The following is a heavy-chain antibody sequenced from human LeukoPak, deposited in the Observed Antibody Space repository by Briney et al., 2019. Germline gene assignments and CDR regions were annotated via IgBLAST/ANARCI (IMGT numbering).Heavy chain of an antibody. V-gene: IGHV3-11*01. CDR1: GFTFSDYY. CDR3: ARVSEGVGAKQGVWDY. D-gene: IGHD1-26*01. CDR2: ISSSGSTI. Sequence: GGSLRLPCAASGFTFSDYYMSWIRQAPGKGLEWVSYISSSGSTIYYADSVKGRFTISRDNAKNSLYLQMNSLRAEDTAVYYCARVSEGVGAKQGVWDYWGQGTLVTVSS. J-gene: IGHJ4*02.